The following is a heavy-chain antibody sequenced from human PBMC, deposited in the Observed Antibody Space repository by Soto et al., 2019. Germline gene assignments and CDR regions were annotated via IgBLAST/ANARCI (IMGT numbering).Heavy chain of an antibody. D-gene: IGHD3-22*01. V-gene: IGHV5-51*01. Sequence: PGESLTISCKGSGYSFTSYWIGWVRQMPGKGLEWMGFFYLVDSVTRYSRSFQGQVTISADNSISTAYLQWSSLKASDTALYYCARDRGSSGYYYDFYYYYGMDVWGQGTTVTVSS. CDR2: FYLVDSVT. CDR3: ARDRGSSGYYYDFYYYYGMDV. J-gene: IGHJ6*02. CDR1: GYSFTSYW.